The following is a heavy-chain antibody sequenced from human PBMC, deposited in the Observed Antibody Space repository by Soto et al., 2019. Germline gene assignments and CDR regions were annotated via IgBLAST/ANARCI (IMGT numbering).Heavy chain of an antibody. J-gene: IGHJ6*03. CDR1: GGSFSGYY. CDR2: INHSGST. D-gene: IGHD2-2*01. CDR3: GRGFYFSSTSCYVYYYYYRDV. Sequence: SETLSLTCAVYGGSFSGYYWSWIRQPPGKGLEWIGEINHSGSTNYNPSLKSRVTISVDTSKNQFSLKLSSVTAADTAVYYCGRGFYFSSTSCYVYYYYYRDVWGKGTRVTVSS. V-gene: IGHV4-34*01.